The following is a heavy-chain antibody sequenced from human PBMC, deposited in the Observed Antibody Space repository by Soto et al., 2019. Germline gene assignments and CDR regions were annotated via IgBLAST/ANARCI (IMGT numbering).Heavy chain of an antibody. J-gene: IGHJ4*02. CDR1: GGSITNNNYY. Sequence: SETLSLTCTVSGGSITNNNYYWSWIRQPPGKGLEWIGHMYNSGTTYSNPSLKGRVTISGDTSKNQFSLNLSSVTAADTAVYYCARSSIAPRLFMYPFDYWGQGTLVTVSS. CDR3: ARSSIAPRLFMYPFDY. D-gene: IGHD6-6*01. V-gene: IGHV4-30-4*01. CDR2: MYNSGTT.